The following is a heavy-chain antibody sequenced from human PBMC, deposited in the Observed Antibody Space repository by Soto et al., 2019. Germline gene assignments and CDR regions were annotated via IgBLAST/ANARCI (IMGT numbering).Heavy chain of an antibody. J-gene: IGHJ6*02. D-gene: IGHD3-22*01. Sequence: SVKVSCKASGYTFTGYYMHWVRQAPGQGLEWMGWINPNSGGTNYAQKFQGWVTMTRDTSISTAYMELSRLRSDDTAVYYCARDNGYYYDSSGYPGSYYYGMDVWGQGTTVTVSS. CDR3: ARDNGYYYDSSGYPGSYYYGMDV. CDR2: INPNSGGT. V-gene: IGHV1-2*04. CDR1: GYTFTGYY.